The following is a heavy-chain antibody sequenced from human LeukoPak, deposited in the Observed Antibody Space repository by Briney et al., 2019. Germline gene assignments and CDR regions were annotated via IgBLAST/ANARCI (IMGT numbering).Heavy chain of an antibody. CDR2: IYYSGTT. CDR3: AGAPPPCMVTE. V-gene: IGHV4-30-4*01. J-gene: IGHJ4*02. D-gene: IGHD2-21*02. CDR1: GGSTSSGDYF. Sequence: TSQTLSLTCNVSGGSTSSGDYFWSRIRQPPGKGLEWIGCIYYSGTTYYNPSLKSRVTMSVDTSKNQFSLKLSSVTAADTAVYYCAGAPPPCMVTEWGQRNLVTVSS.